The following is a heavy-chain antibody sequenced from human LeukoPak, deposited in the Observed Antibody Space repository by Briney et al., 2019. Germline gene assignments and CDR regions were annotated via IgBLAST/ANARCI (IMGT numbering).Heavy chain of an antibody. CDR2: IITDVSST. CDR1: ALTLSNSW. V-gene: IGHV3-74*01. CDR3: ATQADITIFGRYFDY. Sequence: GSLRPSCAPSALTLSNSWMNWVRQAQGDGLLWVSRIITDVSSTTYADSVTGPFTISRDKATNTPYFQMNSLRAEHTGVYYCATQADITIFGRYFDYWGQGTLVTVSS. D-gene: IGHD3-3*01. J-gene: IGHJ4*02.